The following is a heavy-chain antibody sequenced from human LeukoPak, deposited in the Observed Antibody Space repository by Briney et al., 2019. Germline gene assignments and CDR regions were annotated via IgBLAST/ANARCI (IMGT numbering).Heavy chain of an antibody. J-gene: IGHJ6*02. V-gene: IGHV3-9*01. CDR3: AKDRGNYDILTGYYSYYYGMDV. Sequence: GGSLRLSCAASGFTFDDYAMHWVRQAPGKGLEWVSGISWNSGSIGYADSVKGRFTISRDNAKNSLHLQMISLRAEDTALYYCAKDRGNYDILTGYYSYYYGMDVWGQGTTVTVSS. D-gene: IGHD3-9*01. CDR2: ISWNSGSI. CDR1: GFTFDDYA.